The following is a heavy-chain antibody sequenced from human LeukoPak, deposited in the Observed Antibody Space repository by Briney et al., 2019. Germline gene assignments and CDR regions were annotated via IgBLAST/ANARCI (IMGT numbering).Heavy chain of an antibody. J-gene: IGHJ4*03. V-gene: IGHV4-39*01. Sequence: SQTLSLTCTVSGDSISSSLYYWARIRQPPWKGLECIGSVYYSGNTYYNPSLKSRATISVDTSKNQISLNLSSVTAADTAVYYCARHRTQYDYGDSWGHGTLVTVSS. D-gene: IGHD4-17*01. CDR1: GDSISSSLYY. CDR3: ARHRTQYDYGDS. CDR2: VYYSGNT.